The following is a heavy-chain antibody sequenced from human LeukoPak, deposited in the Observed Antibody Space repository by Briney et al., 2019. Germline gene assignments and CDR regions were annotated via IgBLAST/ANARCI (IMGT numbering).Heavy chain of an antibody. CDR3: AREDVDSGAFDY. CDR2: INPNSGGT. Sequence: GASVKVSCKTSGYTFTGYYMHWVRQAPGQGLEWMGWINPNSGGTNYAQKFQGRVTMTRDTSISTAYMELSRLRSDDTAVYYCAREDVDSGAFDYWGQGTLVTVSS. V-gene: IGHV1-2*02. D-gene: IGHD2-15*01. J-gene: IGHJ4*02. CDR1: GYTFTGYY.